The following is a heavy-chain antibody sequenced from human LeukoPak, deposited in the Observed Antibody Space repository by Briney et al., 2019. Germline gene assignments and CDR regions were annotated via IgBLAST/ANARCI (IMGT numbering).Heavy chain of an antibody. CDR3: AIRDGYRDY. V-gene: IGHV1-3*03. Sequence: GASVKVSCKASGYTFTSYAMHWVRQAPGQTLEWLGWIIPANGYAKYSQELQGRVTITRDTSASAAYLELSGLRSEDTAVYYCAIRDGYRDYWGQGTLVTVSS. CDR2: IIPANGYA. D-gene: IGHD5-24*01. CDR1: GYTFTSYA. J-gene: IGHJ4*02.